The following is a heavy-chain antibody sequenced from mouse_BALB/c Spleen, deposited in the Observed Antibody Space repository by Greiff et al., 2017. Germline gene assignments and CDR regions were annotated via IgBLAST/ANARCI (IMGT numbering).Heavy chain of an antibody. Sequence: EVQGVESGPGLVQPGGSRKLSCAASGFTFSSFGMHWVRQAPEKGLEWVAYISSGSSTIYYADTVKGRFTISRDNPKNTLFMQMTRLRSEDTDMYYCERGEEVRRREYYIEYWGQGTTLTVSA. J-gene: IGHJ2*01. D-gene: IGHD2-14*01. CDR3: ERGEEVRRREYYIEY. CDR2: ISSGSSTI. CDR1: GFTFSSFG. V-gene: IGHV5-17*02.